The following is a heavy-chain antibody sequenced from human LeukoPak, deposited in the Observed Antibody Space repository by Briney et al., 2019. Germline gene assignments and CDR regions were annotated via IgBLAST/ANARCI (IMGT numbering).Heavy chain of an antibody. CDR3: ARSPVRGYSYQNYYGMDV. V-gene: IGHV1-69*06. CDR2: IIPIFGTA. CDR1: GGTFSSYA. Sequence: ASVKVSCKASGGTFSSYAISWVRQAPGQGLEWMGGIIPIFGTASYAQKFQGRVTITADKSTSTAYMELSSLRSEDTAVYYCARSPVRGYSYQNYYGMDVWGKGTTVTVSS. J-gene: IGHJ6*04. D-gene: IGHD5-18*01.